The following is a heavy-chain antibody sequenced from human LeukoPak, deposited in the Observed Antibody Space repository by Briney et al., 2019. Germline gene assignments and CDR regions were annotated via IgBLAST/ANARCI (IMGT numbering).Heavy chain of an antibody. Sequence: ASVKVSCKASGFTFTISAMQWVRQARGQRLEWIGWIVVGSRNTNYAQKFQERVIITRDKSTSTAYMELSSLRSEDTAVYYCAAELEAATNAFDIWGQGTMVTVSS. CDR3: AAELEAATNAFDI. D-gene: IGHD5-24*01. CDR1: GFTFTISA. CDR2: IVVGSRNT. J-gene: IGHJ3*02. V-gene: IGHV1-58*02.